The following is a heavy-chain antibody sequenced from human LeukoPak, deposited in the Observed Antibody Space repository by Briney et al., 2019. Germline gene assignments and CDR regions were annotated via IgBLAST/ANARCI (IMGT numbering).Heavy chain of an antibody. Sequence: GGSLRLSCAASGFTFSHYGMHWVRQAPGKGLEWVAVISYDGSNKYYADSVKGRFTISRDNSKNTLYLQTNSLRAEDTAVYYCARDPTYSSSSYYFDYWGQGTLVTVSS. CDR3: ARDPTYSSSSYYFDY. CDR1: GFTFSHYG. V-gene: IGHV3-30*03. CDR2: ISYDGSNK. J-gene: IGHJ4*02. D-gene: IGHD6-6*01.